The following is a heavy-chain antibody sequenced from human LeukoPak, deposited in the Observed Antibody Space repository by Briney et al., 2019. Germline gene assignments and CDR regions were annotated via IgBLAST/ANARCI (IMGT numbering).Heavy chain of an antibody. V-gene: IGHV3-48*02. D-gene: IGHD6-6*01. Sequence: GSLRLSCAASGFTFSSYNMNWVRQAPGKGLEWVSYISSSSSTIYYADSVKGRFTISRDNAKNSLYLQMNSLRDEDTAVYYCAREYSSSSGSVSDYWGQGTLVTVSS. J-gene: IGHJ4*02. CDR3: AREYSSSSGSVSDY. CDR2: ISSSSSTI. CDR1: GFTFSSYN.